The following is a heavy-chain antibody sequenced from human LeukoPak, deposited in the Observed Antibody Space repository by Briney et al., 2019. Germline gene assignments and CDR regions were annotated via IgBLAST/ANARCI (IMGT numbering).Heavy chain of an antibody. D-gene: IGHD3-10*01. CDR3: ARTSITMVSST. Sequence: EASVTVSCKPSGYTFTSYGITWVRQAPGQGLEWLGWISGNNGDTSYAHNVDGRVTMTTDTSTSTGYMELRSLRSDDTAVYYCARTSITMVSSTWGQGTLVIVSS. CDR2: ISGNNGDT. V-gene: IGHV1-18*04. J-gene: IGHJ4*02. CDR1: GYTFTSYG.